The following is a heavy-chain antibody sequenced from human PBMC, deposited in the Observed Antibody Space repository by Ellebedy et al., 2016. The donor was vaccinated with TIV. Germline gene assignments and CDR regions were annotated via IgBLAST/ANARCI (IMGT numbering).Heavy chain of an antibody. Sequence: AASVKVSCKASGYSLTSYGITWVRQAPGQGLEWMGWISADGGGTNYARKLLGRVTMTTDTSATTAYMELRSLRSDDTDVYYCARAGYTYGLDYWGQGSLVTVSS. J-gene: IGHJ4*02. D-gene: IGHD5-18*01. CDR3: ARAGYTYGLDY. CDR1: GYSLTSYG. CDR2: ISADGGGT. V-gene: IGHV1-18*04.